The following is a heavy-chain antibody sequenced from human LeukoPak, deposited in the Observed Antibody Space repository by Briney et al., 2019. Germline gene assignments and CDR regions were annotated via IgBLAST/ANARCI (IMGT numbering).Heavy chain of an antibody. J-gene: IGHJ4*02. Sequence: GSLRLSCAASGFTFSSYAMSWVRQPPGKGLEWIGEINHSGSTNYNPSLKSRVTISVDTSKNQFSLKLSSVTAADTAVYYCARGGIIRFWGQGTLVTVSS. CDR2: INHSGST. V-gene: IGHV4-34*01. CDR1: GFTFSSYA. D-gene: IGHD3-10*01. CDR3: ARGGIIRF.